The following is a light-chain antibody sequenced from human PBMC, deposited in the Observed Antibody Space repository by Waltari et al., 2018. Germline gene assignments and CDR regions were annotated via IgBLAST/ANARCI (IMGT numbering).Light chain of an antibody. J-gene: IGLJ1*01. CDR2: DVT. CDR1: NSDVGAYNY. V-gene: IGLV2-14*03. CDR3: SSYTGSTTYV. Sequence: QSALTQPASVSGSPGQSITISCTGTNSDVGAYNYVSWYQQFPGKAPNLLIYDVTNRPPAVSVRFSGSKSGTAASLTISGLQAEDEADYFCSSYTGSTTYVFGTGTKVTVL.